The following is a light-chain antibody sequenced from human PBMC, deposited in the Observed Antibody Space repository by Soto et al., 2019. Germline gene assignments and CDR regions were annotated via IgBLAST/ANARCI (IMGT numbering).Light chain of an antibody. CDR3: AAGDDSLNGYV. CDR2: SNN. Sequence: QSVLTQPPSASGTPGRRVTISCSGSSSNIGSNTVNWYQQLPGTAPKLLIYSNNQRPSGVPDRFSGSKSGTSASLAISGLQSEDEADYYCAAGDDSLNGYVFGSGTKVTVL. J-gene: IGLJ1*01. V-gene: IGLV1-44*01. CDR1: SSNIGSNT.